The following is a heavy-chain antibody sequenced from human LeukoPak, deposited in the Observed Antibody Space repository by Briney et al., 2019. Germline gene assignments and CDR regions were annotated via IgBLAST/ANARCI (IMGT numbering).Heavy chain of an antibody. Sequence: SETLSLTCTVSGGSISSSSYYWGWIRQPPGKGLEWIGSIYYSGSTYYNPSLKSRVTISVDTSKNQFSLKLSSVTAADTAVYYCARVPAGYSSGWSFDYWGQGTLVTVSS. D-gene: IGHD6-19*01. V-gene: IGHV4-39*07. J-gene: IGHJ4*02. CDR2: IYYSGST. CDR3: ARVPAGYSSGWSFDY. CDR1: GGSISSSSYY.